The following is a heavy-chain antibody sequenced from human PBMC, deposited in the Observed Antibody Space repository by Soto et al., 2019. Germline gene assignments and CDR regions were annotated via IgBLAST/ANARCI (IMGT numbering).Heavy chain of an antibody. D-gene: IGHD6-19*01. CDR3: ARENGKGIAVAPVFDI. CDR2: ISSSSSYI. V-gene: IGHV3-21*01. CDR1: GFTFSSYG. J-gene: IGHJ3*02. Sequence: PGLSLRLSCAASGFTFSSYGMHWFRQAPGQGLEWVSSISSSSSYIYYADSVKGRFTISRENAKNSLYLQMNSLRAEDTAVYYCARENGKGIAVAPVFDICGHATMV.